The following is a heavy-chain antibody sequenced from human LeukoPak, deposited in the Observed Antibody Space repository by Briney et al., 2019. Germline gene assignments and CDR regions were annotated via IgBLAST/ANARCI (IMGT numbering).Heavy chain of an antibody. V-gene: IGHV5-51*03. CDR2: IYTGDSDT. J-gene: IGHJ4*02. Sequence: GASLQISCDASGSCFNTSWIGWGRPLSGRGLEWRGIIYTGDSDTKYSPSCQGQVSNTIDKSISTAYLQWSSLKASESAMYYCARRQGGNKGIDYWGQGTLVTVSS. CDR1: GSCFNTSW. D-gene: IGHD3-16*01. CDR3: ARRQGGNKGIDY.